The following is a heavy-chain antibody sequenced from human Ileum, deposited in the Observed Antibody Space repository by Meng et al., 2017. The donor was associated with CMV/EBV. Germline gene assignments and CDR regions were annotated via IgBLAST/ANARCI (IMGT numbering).Heavy chain of an antibody. Sequence: CTVSGGSIRGGNYYWSWIRQPPGKGLDWIGYIYYSGSTNYNPSLKSRVTISVDTSKTQFSLHLTSMTAADTAMYYCARFDGSAFLFDYWGQGILVTVSS. CDR3: ARFDGSAFLFDY. CDR1: GGSIRGGNYY. V-gene: IGHV4-61*01. D-gene: IGHD3-10*01. J-gene: IGHJ4*02. CDR2: IYYSGST.